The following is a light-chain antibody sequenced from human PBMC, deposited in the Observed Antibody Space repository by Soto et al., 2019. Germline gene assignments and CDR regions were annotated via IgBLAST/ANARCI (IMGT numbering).Light chain of an antibody. J-gene: IGLJ2*01. CDR2: ADN. V-gene: IGLV1-40*01. CDR1: SSNIGAGYD. Sequence: QSVLTQTPSVSGAPGQKITMSCTGSSSNIGAGYDVHWYQQLPGAAPRLLIYADNNRPSGVPDRFSASNSGTSASLAITGLQDEDEADYYCMSYAGGNSVTFGGGTKLTVL. CDR3: MSYAGGNSVT.